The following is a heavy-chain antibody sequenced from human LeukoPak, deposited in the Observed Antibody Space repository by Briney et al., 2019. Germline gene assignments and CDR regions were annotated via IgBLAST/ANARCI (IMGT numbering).Heavy chain of an antibody. CDR1: GGTFSSYA. Sequence: ASVKVSCKASGGTFSSYAISWVRQAPGQGLEWMGGIIPIFGTANYAQKFQGRVTITTDESTSTAYMELSSLRSEDTAVYYCATSQETTVVTPYYYYMDVWGKGTTVTVSS. D-gene: IGHD4-23*01. V-gene: IGHV1-69*05. CDR3: ATSQETTVVTPYYYYMDV. J-gene: IGHJ6*03. CDR2: IIPIFGTA.